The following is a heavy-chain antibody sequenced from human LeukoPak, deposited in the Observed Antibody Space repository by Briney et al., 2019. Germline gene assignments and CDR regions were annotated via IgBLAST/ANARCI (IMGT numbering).Heavy chain of an antibody. Sequence: GGSLRLSCSASGSTFSSYAMHWVRQAPGKGLEYVSAISSNGGSTYYADSVKGRFTISRDNSKNTLYLQMSSLRAEDTAVYYCVKDSPYYYYSMDVWGQGTTVTVSS. J-gene: IGHJ6*02. CDR1: GSTFSSYA. CDR2: ISSNGGST. V-gene: IGHV3-64D*06. CDR3: VKDSPYYYYSMDV.